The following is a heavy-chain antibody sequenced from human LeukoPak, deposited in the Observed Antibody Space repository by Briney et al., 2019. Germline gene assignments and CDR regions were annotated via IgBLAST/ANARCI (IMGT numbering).Heavy chain of an antibody. D-gene: IGHD6-19*01. CDR1: GFTFSSYG. Sequence: GGSLGLSCAASGFTFSSYGMHWVRQAPGKGLEWVAVISYDGSNKYYADSVKGRFTISRDNSKNTLYLQMNSLRAEDTAVYYCAKDRLAVALGPHFDYWGQGTLVTVSS. J-gene: IGHJ4*02. CDR3: AKDRLAVALGPHFDY. CDR2: ISYDGSNK. V-gene: IGHV3-30*18.